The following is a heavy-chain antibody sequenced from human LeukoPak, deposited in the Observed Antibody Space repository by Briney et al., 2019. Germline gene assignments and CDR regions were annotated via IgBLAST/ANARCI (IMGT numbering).Heavy chain of an antibody. J-gene: IGHJ4*02. Sequence: PGGSLRLSCAASGFTFSSYWMSWVRQAPGKGLEWEANIKQDGSEKYYVDSVKGRFTISRDNAKNSLYLQMNSLRAEDTAVYYCARVRCSGGSCYFDYFDYWGQGTLVTVSS. CDR2: IKQDGSEK. CDR3: ARVRCSGGSCYFDYFDY. D-gene: IGHD2-15*01. V-gene: IGHV3-7*03. CDR1: GFTFSSYW.